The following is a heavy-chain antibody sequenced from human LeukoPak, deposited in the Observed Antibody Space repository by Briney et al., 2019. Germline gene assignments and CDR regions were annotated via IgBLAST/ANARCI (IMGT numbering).Heavy chain of an antibody. D-gene: IGHD5-24*01. CDR1: GNYW. CDR2: INSDGSWT. J-gene: IGHJ4*02. CDR3: AKDKMATITGVFDY. V-gene: IGHV3-74*01. Sequence: GGSLRLSCAASGNYWMHWVRQAPGKGLVWVSHINSDGSWTSYADSVKGRFTISKVNAKNTVYLQMNSLRAEDTALYYCAKDKMATITGVFDYWGQGTLVTVSS.